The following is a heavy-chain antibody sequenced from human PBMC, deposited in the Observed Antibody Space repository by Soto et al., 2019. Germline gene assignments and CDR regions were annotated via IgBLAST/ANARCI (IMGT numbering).Heavy chain of an antibody. Sequence: GASVKVSCKASGYTFSSDDINWVRQATGQGLEWMGWMNPNSGNSGYAQRFLGRVTMTRNMSISTAYMELSSLRSEDTAVYYCARGIYGVSPAYWGQGTLVSVSS. V-gene: IGHV1-8*01. CDR1: GYTFSSDD. J-gene: IGHJ4*02. CDR3: ARGIYGVSPAY. D-gene: IGHD4-17*01. CDR2: MNPNSGNS.